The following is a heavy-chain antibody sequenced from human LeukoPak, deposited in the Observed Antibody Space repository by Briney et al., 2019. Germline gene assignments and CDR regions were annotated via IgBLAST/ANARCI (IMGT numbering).Heavy chain of an antibody. V-gene: IGHV4-59*01. D-gene: IGHD3-3*01. CDR3: ARVGYDFWSGYCFDY. CDR1: CGSISSYY. CDR2: IYYSGST. J-gene: IGHJ4*02. Sequence: SETLSLTCTVSCGSISSYYWSWIRQPPGKGLEWIGYIYYSGSTNYNPSLKSRVTISVDTSKNQFSLKLSSVTAADTAVYYCARVGYDFWSGYCFDYWGQGTLVTVSS.